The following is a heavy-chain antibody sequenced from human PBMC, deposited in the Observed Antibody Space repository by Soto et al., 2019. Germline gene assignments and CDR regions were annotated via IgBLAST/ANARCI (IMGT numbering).Heavy chain of an antibody. CDR1: GYTFTSYD. V-gene: IGHV1-8*01. J-gene: IGHJ4*02. CDR3: ARERTVAGNDY. CDR2: MNPNSGNT. D-gene: IGHD6-19*01. Sequence: QVQLVQSGAEVKKPGASVKVSCKASGYTFTSYDINWVRQATGQGLEWMGWMNPNSGNTGYAQKLQGRVTMTTNTSISTAYRELSSLRSEDTAVYYGARERTVAGNDYWGQGTLVSFSS.